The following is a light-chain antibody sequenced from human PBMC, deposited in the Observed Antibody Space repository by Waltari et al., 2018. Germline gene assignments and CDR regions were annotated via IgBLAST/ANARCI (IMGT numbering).Light chain of an antibody. CDR2: EVI. CDR1: SSDVGTYNF. V-gene: IGLV2-23*02. J-gene: IGLJ2*01. CDR3: CSYAGTDTVII. Sequence: QSALTQPASVSGSPGQSITISCTGTSSDVGTYNFVSWYQQHPGKAPKLMIYEVIKRPSGGSNRFSGSKSGNTASLTISGLQDEDEADYYCCSYAGTDTVIIFGGGTKVTVL.